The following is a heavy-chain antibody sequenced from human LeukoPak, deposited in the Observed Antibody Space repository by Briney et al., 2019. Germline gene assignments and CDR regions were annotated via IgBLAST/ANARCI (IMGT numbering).Heavy chain of an antibody. CDR1: GYTFTSYG. J-gene: IGHJ1*01. CDR2: ISAYNGNT. Sequence: GPSVNLSCKASGYTFTSYGISWVRQAPGPGLEWMGWISAYNGNTNYAQKLQGRVTMTTDTSTSTAYMELRSLRSDDTAVYYCAREQGGGSWYFQHWGQGTLVTVSS. V-gene: IGHV1-18*04. D-gene: IGHD2-15*01. CDR3: AREQGGGSWYFQH.